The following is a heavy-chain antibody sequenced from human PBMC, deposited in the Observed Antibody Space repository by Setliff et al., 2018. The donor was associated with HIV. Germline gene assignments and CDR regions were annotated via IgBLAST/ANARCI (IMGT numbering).Heavy chain of an antibody. Sequence: GGSLRLSCAASGFTFSSYWMSWVRQAPGKGLEWVANIKQDGSEKYYVDSVKGRFTISRDNSKNTLYLQMDSLRAEDTAVYYCTKNLYSSRWSPLDYWGQGTLVTVSS. J-gene: IGHJ4*02. CDR3: TKNLYSSRWSPLDY. D-gene: IGHD6-13*01. CDR1: GFTFSSYW. CDR2: IKQDGSEK. V-gene: IGHV3-7*01.